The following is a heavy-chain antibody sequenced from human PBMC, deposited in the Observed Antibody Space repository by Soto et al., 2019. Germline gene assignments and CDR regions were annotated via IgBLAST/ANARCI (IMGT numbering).Heavy chain of an antibody. V-gene: IGHV2-26*01. J-gene: IGHJ5*02. CDR3: ARGVGARWFDP. Sequence: QVTLKESGPVLVKPTETLTLTCTVSGFSLSNARMGVSWIRQPPGKALEWLAHIFSNDEKSYSTSLKSRLTISKDTSNSQVVLTMTSMDPVDTATYYCARGVGARWFDPWGQGTLVTVSS. CDR2: IFSNDEK. D-gene: IGHD1-26*01. CDR1: GFSLSNARMG.